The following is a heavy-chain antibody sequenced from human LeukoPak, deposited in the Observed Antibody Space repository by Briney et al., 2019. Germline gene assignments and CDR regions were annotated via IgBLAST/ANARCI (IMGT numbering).Heavy chain of an antibody. CDR1: GLTLRSYG. D-gene: IGHD3-10*01. CDR3: ARDRGQDDPIDI. V-gene: IGHV3-33*01. CDR2: IWHDGSVL. J-gene: IGHJ4*02. Sequence: PGGSLRLSCAPSGLTLRSYGMHWVRQAPGEGLEWVGVIWHDGSVLDYSESVKGRFTVSRDNRKNTLYLQMDSLRGEDTAVYYCARDRGQDDPIDIWGQGALVTVSS.